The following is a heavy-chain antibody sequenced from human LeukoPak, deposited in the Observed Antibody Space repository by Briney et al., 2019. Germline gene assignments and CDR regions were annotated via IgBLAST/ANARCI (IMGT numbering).Heavy chain of an antibody. V-gene: IGHV3-30*18. J-gene: IGHJ4*02. CDR1: GFPFSSYG. CDR2: ISYDGSNK. CDR3: AKGNYGDYPLHFDY. D-gene: IGHD4-17*01. Sequence: GRSLLLSCAASGFPFSSYGMHWGRQAPGKGLEGVAVISYDGSNKYYADSVKGRFTISRDNSKNTLYLQMNSLRAEDTAVYYCAKGNYGDYPLHFDYWGQGTLVTVSS.